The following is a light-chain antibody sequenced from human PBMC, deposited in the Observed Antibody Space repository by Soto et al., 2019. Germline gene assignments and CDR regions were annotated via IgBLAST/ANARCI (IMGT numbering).Light chain of an antibody. V-gene: IGKV3-11*01. J-gene: IGKJ2*01. CDR1: QSVSSH. CDR2: DTS. CDR3: QQRSSWPET. Sequence: EIVLTQSPATLSLSPGERAVLSCRASQSVSSHLAWYQQRPGQAPRLLIYDTSNRATGIPVRFSGSGSETDFTHTISSLESEDIAIYFCQQRSSWPETFGQRTKLEIK.